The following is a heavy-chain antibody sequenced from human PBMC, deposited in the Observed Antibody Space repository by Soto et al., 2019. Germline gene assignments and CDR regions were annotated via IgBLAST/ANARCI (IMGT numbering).Heavy chain of an antibody. D-gene: IGHD3-10*01. J-gene: IGHJ4*02. CDR2: MNPNRGNT. CDR1: GYTFTSYD. V-gene: IGHV1-8*01. CDR3: ARGGTLPLVSDY. Sequence: QVQLVQSGAEVKKPGASVKVSCKASGYTFTSYDINWVRQATGQGLEWMGWMNPNRGNTGYAQKFQGRVTMTRNTSISTAYMELSSLRSEDKAVYYFARGGTLPLVSDYWGQGTLVTVSS.